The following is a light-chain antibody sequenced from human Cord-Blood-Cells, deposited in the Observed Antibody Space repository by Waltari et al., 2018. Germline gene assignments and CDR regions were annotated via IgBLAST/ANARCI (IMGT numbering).Light chain of an antibody. Sequence: QSVLTQPPSASGTPGQRVTIPCSGSSSNIGSNTVNWYQQLPGTAPKLLIYSNNRGPAAVPDRYSGSQSGTSASLASRGLQSQDVADYYCAAWDDSLNGWVFGGGTKLTVL. CDR1: SSNIGSNT. CDR3: AAWDDSLNGWV. V-gene: IGLV1-44*01. J-gene: IGLJ3*02. CDR2: SNN.